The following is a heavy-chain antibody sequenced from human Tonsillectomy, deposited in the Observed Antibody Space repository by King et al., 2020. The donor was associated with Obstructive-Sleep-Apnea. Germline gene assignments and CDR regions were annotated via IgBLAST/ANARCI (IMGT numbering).Heavy chain of an antibody. D-gene: IGHD2-2*01. CDR3: AKGQSEVVHPRAMDY. J-gene: IGHJ4*02. CDR2: ISYHGSNK. CDR1: GFTFSTYG. Sequence: VQLVESGGGVVQPGRSLRLSCAASGFTFSTYGMHWVRQAPGKGLEWVAVISYHGSNKYYADPVKGRFTISRDNSKNTLYLQMNSLRADDTAVYYCAKGQSEVVHPRAMDYWGQGTLVTVSS. V-gene: IGHV3-30*18.